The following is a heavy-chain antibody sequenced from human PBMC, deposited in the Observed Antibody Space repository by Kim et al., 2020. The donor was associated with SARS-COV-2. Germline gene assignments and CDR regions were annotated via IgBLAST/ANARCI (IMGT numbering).Heavy chain of an antibody. V-gene: IGHV7-4-1*02. CDR2: INTNTGNP. D-gene: IGHD2-2*01. Sequence: ASVKVSCKASGYTFTTYAMNWVRQAPGEGLEWMGWINTNTGNPTYAHGFTGRFVFSLDTSVSTAYLQINSLKAEDTAVYYCARSYGLTSSASLHFDFWGRGTLVTVSS. CDR3: ARSYGLTSSASLHFDF. J-gene: IGHJ4*02. CDR1: GYTFTTYA.